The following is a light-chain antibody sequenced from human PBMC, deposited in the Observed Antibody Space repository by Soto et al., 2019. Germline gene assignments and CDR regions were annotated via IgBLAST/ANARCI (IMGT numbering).Light chain of an antibody. V-gene: IGLV1-51*01. CDR2: DNN. Sequence: QSVLTQPPSVSAAPGQTVTISCSGSSSNIGNNYVSWYQHLPGTAPKLLIYDNNERPSGIPDRFSGSKSGTSATLGITGLQTGDEADYYCGTWDTSLSAVVFGGGTKVTVL. J-gene: IGLJ2*01. CDR1: SSNIGNNY. CDR3: GTWDTSLSAVV.